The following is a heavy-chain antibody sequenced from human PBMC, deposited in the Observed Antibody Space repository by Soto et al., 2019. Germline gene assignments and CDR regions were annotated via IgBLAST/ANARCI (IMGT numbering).Heavy chain of an antibody. CDR2: IYYSGTT. CDR3: ARIYYYYDSSGYCDP. Sequence: SETLSLTCTVSGGSISSGGYYWSWIRQHPGKGLEWIGYIYYSGTTYHNPSLKSRVTMSVDTSKNQFSLKLSSVTAADTAIYYRARIYYYYDSSGYCDPWGQGTPVTVSS. J-gene: IGHJ5*02. V-gene: IGHV4-31*03. D-gene: IGHD3-22*01. CDR1: GGSISSGGYY.